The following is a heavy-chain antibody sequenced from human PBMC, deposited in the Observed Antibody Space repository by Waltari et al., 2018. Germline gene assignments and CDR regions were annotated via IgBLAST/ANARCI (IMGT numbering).Heavy chain of an antibody. CDR3: ARGSYSSSWFNLKAFYI. D-gene: IGHD6-13*01. V-gene: IGHV1-69*01. J-gene: IGHJ3*02. Sequence: QVQLLQSGAEVKKPGSSVKVSCKASGGSFRNYAISWVRQAPGQGLEWMGGIIPLFGKTNYAQKFQGRLTITADESTTIAYMDLSSLRFEDTAVYYCARGSYSSSWFNLKAFYIWGQGTMVTVSS. CDR1: GGSFRNYA. CDR2: IIPLFGKT.